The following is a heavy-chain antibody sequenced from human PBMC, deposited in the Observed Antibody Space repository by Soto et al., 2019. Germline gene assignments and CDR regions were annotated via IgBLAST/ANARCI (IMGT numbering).Heavy chain of an antibody. CDR1: GFTFGDYA. CDR2: IRSKAYGGTT. D-gene: IGHD1-1*01. Sequence: GGSLRLSCTASGFTFGDYAMSWFRQAPGKGLEWVGFIRSKAYGGTTEYAASVKGRFTISRDDSKSIAYLQMNSLKTEDTAVYCCTRGVLPRTEPFDYWGQGPLVTVSS. J-gene: IGHJ4*02. CDR3: TRGVLPRTEPFDY. V-gene: IGHV3-49*03.